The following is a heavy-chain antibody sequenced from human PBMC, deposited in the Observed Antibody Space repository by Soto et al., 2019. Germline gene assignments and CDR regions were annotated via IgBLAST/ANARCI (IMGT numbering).Heavy chain of an antibody. Sequence: SETLSLTCAVYGGSFSGYYWSWIRQPPGKGLEWIGEIHHSGSTNYNPALKSRVTISVDTSKNQFSLKLNYVTAADTAVYYCARGQRWSSSWYAGYWGQGTLVTVSS. CDR3: ARGQRWSSSWYAGY. D-gene: IGHD6-13*01. J-gene: IGHJ4*02. CDR2: IHHSGST. CDR1: GGSFSGYY. V-gene: IGHV4-34*01.